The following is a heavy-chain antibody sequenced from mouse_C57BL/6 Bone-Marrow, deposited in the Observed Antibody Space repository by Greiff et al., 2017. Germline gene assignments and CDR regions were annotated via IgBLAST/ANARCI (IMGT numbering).Heavy chain of an antibody. Sequence: QVQLQQPGAELVMPGTSVKLSCKASGYTFTSYWMHWVKQRPGQGLEWIGEIDPSDSYTNYNQKFKGKSTLTVDKSSSTAYMQLSSLTSEDSAVYDCAVYYGNPWFAYWGQGTLVTVSA. D-gene: IGHD2-1*01. V-gene: IGHV1-69*01. CDR1: GYTFTSYW. CDR3: AVYYGNPWFAY. CDR2: IDPSDSYT. J-gene: IGHJ3*01.